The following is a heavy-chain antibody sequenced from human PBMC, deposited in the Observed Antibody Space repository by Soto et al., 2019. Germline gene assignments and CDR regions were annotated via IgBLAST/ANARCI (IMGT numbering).Heavy chain of an antibody. CDR2: IYPGDSDT. CDR1: GYSFTSYW. Sequence: PGESLKISCKGSGYSFTSYWIGWVRQMPGKGLKWMGIIYPGDSDTRYSPSFQGQVTISADKSISTAYLQWSSLKASDTAMYYGARLDLLVGATTHYYYYYGMDVWGQGTTVTVSS. CDR3: ARLDLLVGATTHYYYYYGMDV. V-gene: IGHV5-51*01. J-gene: IGHJ6*02. D-gene: IGHD1-26*01.